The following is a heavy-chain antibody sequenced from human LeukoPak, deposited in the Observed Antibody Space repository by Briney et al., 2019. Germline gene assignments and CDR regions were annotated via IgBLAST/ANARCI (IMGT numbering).Heavy chain of an antibody. CDR1: GFTFSTYA. J-gene: IGHJ4*02. D-gene: IGHD5-12*01. V-gene: IGHV3-23*01. CDR3: AKDLKMATMDY. CDR2: ISGSGDVT. Sequence: EGALRLSCAASGFTFSTYAMTWVRQAPAKGLDWVSAISGSGDVTLYAASMMGRFTISRDNSKNTLYLQMNSLRAEDTDIYYCAKDLKMATMDYWGQGTLVTVSS.